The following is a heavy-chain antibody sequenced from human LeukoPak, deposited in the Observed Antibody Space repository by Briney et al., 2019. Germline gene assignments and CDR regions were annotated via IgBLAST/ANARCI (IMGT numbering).Heavy chain of an antibody. Sequence: GASVTVSCTASGYTFTSYGITWVRQAPGQGLEWMGWISAYNGNTNYAQKLQGRVTMTTDTSTSTAYMELRSLRSDDTAVYYCARGPYVQSAFDIWGQGTMVTVSS. J-gene: IGHJ3*02. CDR1: GYTFTSYG. D-gene: IGHD3-10*02. CDR2: ISAYNGNT. V-gene: IGHV1-18*01. CDR3: ARGPYVQSAFDI.